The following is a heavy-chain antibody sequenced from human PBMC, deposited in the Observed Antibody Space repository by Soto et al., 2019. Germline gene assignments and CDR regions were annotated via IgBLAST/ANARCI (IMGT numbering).Heavy chain of an antibody. CDR3: ARVVVVIPPGYYYAMDV. V-gene: IGHV3-48*02. Sequence: GGSLRLSCAASGFTFSSFHMNWVRQAPGRGLEWVAYITSSSDTIYYSDSVKGRFTISRDNGKNSLFLQMNSLRDEDTAVYYCARVVVVIPPGYYYAMDVWGQGPRSPSP. D-gene: IGHD3-22*01. CDR2: ITSSSDTI. J-gene: IGHJ6*02. CDR1: GFTFSSFH.